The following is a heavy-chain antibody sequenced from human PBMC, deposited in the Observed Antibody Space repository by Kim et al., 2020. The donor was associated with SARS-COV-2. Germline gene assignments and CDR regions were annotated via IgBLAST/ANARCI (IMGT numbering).Heavy chain of an antibody. D-gene: IGHD3-10*01. Sequence: SVKVSCKASGGTFSSYAISWVRQAPGQGLEWMGGIIPIFGTANYAQKFQCRVTITADESTSTAYMELSSLRSEDTAVYYCARTSITMVRGVISPYYYYGMDVWGQGTTVTVSS. CDR2: IIPIFGTA. CDR3: ARTSITMVRGVISPYYYYGMDV. V-gene: IGHV1-69*13. CDR1: GGTFSSYA. J-gene: IGHJ6*02.